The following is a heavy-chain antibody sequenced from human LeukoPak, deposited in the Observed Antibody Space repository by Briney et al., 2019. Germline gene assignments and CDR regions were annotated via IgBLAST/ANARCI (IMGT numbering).Heavy chain of an antibody. J-gene: IGHJ4*02. CDR2: ISAYNGNT. D-gene: IGHD5-18*01. CDR1: GYTFTSYG. V-gene: IGHV1-18*01. Sequence: ASVKVSCKASGYTFTSYGISWVRQAPGQGLEWMGWISAYNGNTNYAQKLQGRVTTTTDTSTSTAYMELRSLRSDDTAVYYCARILRGYSYGSPFDYWGQGTLVTVSS. CDR3: ARILRGYSYGSPFDY.